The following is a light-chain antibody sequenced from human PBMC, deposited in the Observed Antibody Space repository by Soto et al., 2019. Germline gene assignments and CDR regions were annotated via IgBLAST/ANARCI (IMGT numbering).Light chain of an antibody. V-gene: IGKV3-20*01. J-gene: IGKJ1*01. CDR3: QRYGSSPTWT. CDR2: GAS. Sequence: EIELTQSPGTLCVSPGGRATPSFRPSQSVSSNLAWYQQKQGQAPSLLIYGASSRATDIPDRCSGSGSGTDVTLPVTRLEPEDFSVYYCQRYGSSPTWTCGQGTKVDI. CDR1: QSVSSN.